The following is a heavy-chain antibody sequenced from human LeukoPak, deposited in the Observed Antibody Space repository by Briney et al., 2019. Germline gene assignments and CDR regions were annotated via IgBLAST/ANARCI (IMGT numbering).Heavy chain of an antibody. CDR1: GFTFSNYA. D-gene: IGHD2-8*01. J-gene: IGHJ4*02. V-gene: IGHV3-30*04. Sequence: GGSLRLSCAASGFTFSNYAMTWVRQAPGKGLEWVAVISYDGRNENHAESVKGRFTISRDNSKNTLYLQMNTLRTEDTALYYCVREKYCTPTDCLHGRFYFNCWGQGTLVTVSS. CDR3: VREKYCTPTDCLHGRFYFNC. CDR2: ISYDGRNE.